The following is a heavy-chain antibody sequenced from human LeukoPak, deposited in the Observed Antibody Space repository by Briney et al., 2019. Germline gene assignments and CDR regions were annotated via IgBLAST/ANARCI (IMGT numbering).Heavy chain of an antibody. CDR1: GYTFTGYY. J-gene: IGHJ4*02. V-gene: IGHV1-2*02. D-gene: IGHD3-22*01. CDR3: ARDYYDSSGYHWNDY. Sequence: ASVKVSCKASGYTFTGYYMHWVRQAPGQGLERMGWINPNSGGTNYAQKLQGRVTMTRDTSISTAYMELSRLRSDDTAVYYCARDYYDSSGYHWNDYWGQGTLVTVSS. CDR2: INPNSGGT.